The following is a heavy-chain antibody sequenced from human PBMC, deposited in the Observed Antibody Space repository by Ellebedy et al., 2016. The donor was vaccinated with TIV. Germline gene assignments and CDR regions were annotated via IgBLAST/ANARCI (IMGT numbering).Heavy chain of an antibody. J-gene: IGHJ6*02. CDR3: ARVSYYYGSWGGEDENYYYYGMDV. V-gene: IGHV1-2*04. CDR1: GYTFTGYY. D-gene: IGHD3-10*01. Sequence: ASVKVSXKASGYTFTGYYMHWVRQAPGQGLEWMGWINPNSGGTNYAQKFQGWVTMTRDTSISTAYMELSRLRSDDTAVYYCARVSYYYGSWGGEDENYYYYGMDVWGQGTTVTVSS. CDR2: INPNSGGT.